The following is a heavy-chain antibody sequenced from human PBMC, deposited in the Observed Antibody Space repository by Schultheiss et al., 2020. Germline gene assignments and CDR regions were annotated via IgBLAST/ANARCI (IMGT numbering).Heavy chain of an antibody. J-gene: IGHJ4*02. V-gene: IGHV3-66*01. CDR2: IYTAGST. CDR1: GFTFSSYE. D-gene: IGHD6-13*01. Sequence: GGSLRLSCAASGFTFSSYEMNWVRQAPGKGLEWVSVIYTAGSTYYADSVKGRFTISKDNSRNTVYLQMNSLRADDTAVYYCARGYSRSRGFDYWGQGTLVTVSS. CDR3: ARGYSRSRGFDY.